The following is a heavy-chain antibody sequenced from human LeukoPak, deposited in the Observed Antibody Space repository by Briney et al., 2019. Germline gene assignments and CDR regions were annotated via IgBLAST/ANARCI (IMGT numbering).Heavy chain of an antibody. CDR1: GESFSGYY. D-gene: IGHD1-26*01. Sequence: SETLSLTCAVHGESFSGYYWTWIRQPPEKGLEWIGEIHYRGTTNYNPSFKSRVTVSADASRNQFSLNLTSVTAADTAIYYCATLIVGTTYFDYWGQGSLVTVSS. CDR2: IHYRGTT. CDR3: ATLIVGTTYFDY. V-gene: IGHV4-34*01. J-gene: IGHJ4*02.